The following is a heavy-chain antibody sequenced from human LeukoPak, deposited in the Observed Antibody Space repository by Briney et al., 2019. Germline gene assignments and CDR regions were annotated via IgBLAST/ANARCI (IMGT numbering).Heavy chain of an antibody. J-gene: IGHJ4*02. CDR2: IYHSGST. Sequence: SETLSLTCNVSGYSISSGYYWGWIRQPPGKGLEWIGSIYHSGSTYYNPSLKRRVTISVDTSKNQFSLKLSSVTAADTAVYYCARVTTGGGHYDFWSGYFDYWGQGTLVTVSS. CDR3: ARVTTGGGHYDFWSGYFDY. CDR1: GYSISSGYY. D-gene: IGHD3-3*01. V-gene: IGHV4-38-2*02.